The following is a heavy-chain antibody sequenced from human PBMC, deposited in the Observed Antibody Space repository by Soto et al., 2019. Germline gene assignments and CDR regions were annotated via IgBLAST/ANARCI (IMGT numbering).Heavy chain of an antibody. CDR2: IKQDGSEK. CDR1: GFTFSSYW. D-gene: IGHD4-17*01. J-gene: IGHJ6*03. Sequence: GGSLRLSCAASGFTFSSYWMSWVRQAPGKGLEWVANIKQDGSEKYYVDSVKGRFTISRDNAKNSLYLQMNSLRAEDTAVYYCARDLSTVVLYKIKYYYYMDVWGKGTTVTVSS. V-gene: IGHV3-7*01. CDR3: ARDLSTVVLYKIKYYYYMDV.